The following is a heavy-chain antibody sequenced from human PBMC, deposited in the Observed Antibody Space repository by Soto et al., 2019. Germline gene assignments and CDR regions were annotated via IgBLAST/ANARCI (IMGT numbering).Heavy chain of an antibody. CDR3: AGPGYSSQDY. D-gene: IGHD5-18*01. CDR2: ISGSGDGT. V-gene: IGHV3-23*01. Sequence: EVQLLESGGGLVQPGGSLRLSCAASGFTFNNYVMNWVRQAPGKGLEWVSAISGSGDGTDYAASVKGRFTISRDNSKNTLYLQMNSLRAEDTAVYYCAGPGYSSQDYWGQGALVTVSS. J-gene: IGHJ4*02. CDR1: GFTFNNYV.